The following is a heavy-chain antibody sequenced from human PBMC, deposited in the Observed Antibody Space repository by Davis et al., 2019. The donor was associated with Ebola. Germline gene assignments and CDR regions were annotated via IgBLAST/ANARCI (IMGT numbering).Heavy chain of an antibody. Sequence: GESLKISCAATGFTFSNYGMHWVRQAPGKGLVWVSRSNSDGSSTTYADSVKGRFTISRDNAKNTLYLQMNSLSAEDTAVYYCSAAGHVDYWGQGTLVTVSS. CDR2: SNSDGSST. J-gene: IGHJ4*02. V-gene: IGHV3-74*01. CDR1: GFTFSNYG. CDR3: SAAGHVDY. D-gene: IGHD6-13*01.